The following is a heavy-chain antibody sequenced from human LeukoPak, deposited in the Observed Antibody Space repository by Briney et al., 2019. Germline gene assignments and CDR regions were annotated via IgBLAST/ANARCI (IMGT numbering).Heavy chain of an antibody. D-gene: IGHD3-10*01. CDR1: GFTFSSCA. CDR3: AVRAYYSGSGSYYNPFDY. V-gene: IGHV3-23*01. Sequence: GGSLRLSCAASGFTFSSCAMTWVRQAPGKGLEWVSSIGASGARTYYADSVKGRFTISRDNSENTLFLQMNSLRADDTAVYYCAVRAYYSGSGSYYNPFDYWGQGTLVTVSS. CDR2: IGASGART. J-gene: IGHJ4*02.